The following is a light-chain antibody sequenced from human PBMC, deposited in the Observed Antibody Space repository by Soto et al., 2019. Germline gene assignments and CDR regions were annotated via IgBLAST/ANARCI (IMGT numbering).Light chain of an antibody. CDR3: GTWDSSLSAGVV. J-gene: IGLJ2*01. Sequence: QAVVTQPPSVSAAPGQKVTISCSGSSSNIGNTYVSWYQQLPGTAPKLLIYDNNKRPSGIPDRFSGSKSGTSATLGITGLQTGDEADYYCGTWDSSLSAGVVFGGGTKLTVL. CDR1: SSNIGNTY. CDR2: DNN. V-gene: IGLV1-51*01.